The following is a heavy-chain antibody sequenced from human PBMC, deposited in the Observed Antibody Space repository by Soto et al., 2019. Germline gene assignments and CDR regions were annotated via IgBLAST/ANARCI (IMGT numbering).Heavy chain of an antibody. J-gene: IGHJ4*02. V-gene: IGHV4-34*01. CDR2: INHSGST. CDR1: GGSFSGYY. D-gene: IGHD6-6*01. CDR3: ARGRKGEQLVSPDFDY. Sequence: SETLSLTCAVYGGSFSGYYWSWIRQPPGKGLEWIGEINHSGSTNYNPSLKSRVTISVDTSKNQFSLKLSSVTAADTAVYYCARGRKGEQLVSPDFDYWGQGTLVTVSS.